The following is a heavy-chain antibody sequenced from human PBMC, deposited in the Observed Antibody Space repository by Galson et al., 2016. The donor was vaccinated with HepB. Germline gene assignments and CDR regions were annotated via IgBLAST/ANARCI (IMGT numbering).Heavy chain of an antibody. CDR3: ARDLPVETAGGFDI. V-gene: IGHV3-53*01. J-gene: IGHJ3*02. CDR2: MYIGGST. D-gene: IGHD4-23*01. CDR1: GLSVRNNY. Sequence: SLRLSCAASGLSVRNNYVSWVRQAPGRGPEAVSVMYIGGSTYYSESVRGRFTMSSDNSNNRVYLQMHNLRAEDTAVYYCARDLPVETAGGFDIWGQGTMVTVSS.